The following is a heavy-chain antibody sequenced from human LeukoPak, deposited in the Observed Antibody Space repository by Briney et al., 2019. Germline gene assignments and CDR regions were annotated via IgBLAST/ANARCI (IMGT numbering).Heavy chain of an antibody. J-gene: IGHJ4*02. CDR3: ARVHTRASSDFDY. D-gene: IGHD2-2*02. CDR1: GFTFSSYS. CDR2: ISSSSSYI. Sequence: GGSLRLSCAASGFTFSSYSMNWVRQAPGKGLEWVSSISSSSSYIYYADSVRGRFTISRDNAKNSLYLQMNSLRAEDTAVYYCARVHTRASSDFDYWGQGTLVTVSS. V-gene: IGHV3-21*01.